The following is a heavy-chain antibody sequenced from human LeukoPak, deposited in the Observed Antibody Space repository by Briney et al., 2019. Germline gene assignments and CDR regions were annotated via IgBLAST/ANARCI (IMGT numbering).Heavy chain of an antibody. J-gene: IGHJ4*02. Sequence: GGSLRLSCAASGFTFSNYVMTWVRQAPGKGLEWVSAITGSGGSIYYADSVRGRFTISRDNSKNTLYLQMSSLRAEDTAVYYCAHPSTPDYGGLDYWGQGTLVTVSS. CDR3: AHPSTPDYGGLDY. V-gene: IGHV3-23*01. CDR2: ITGSGGSI. D-gene: IGHD4-17*01. CDR1: GFTFSNYV.